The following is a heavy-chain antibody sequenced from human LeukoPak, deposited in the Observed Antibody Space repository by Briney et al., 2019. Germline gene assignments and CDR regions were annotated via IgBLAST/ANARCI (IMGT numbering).Heavy chain of an antibody. CDR3: ARDGGSSWYYWFDP. D-gene: IGHD6-13*01. V-gene: IGHV3-48*04. Sequence: GGSLRLSCAASGFTFSSYSMNWVRQAPGKGLEWVSYISSSSSTIYYADSVKGRFTISRDNAKNSLYLQINSLRAEDTAVYYCARDGGSSWYYWFDPWGQGTLVTVSS. CDR1: GFTFSSYS. J-gene: IGHJ5*02. CDR2: ISSSSSTI.